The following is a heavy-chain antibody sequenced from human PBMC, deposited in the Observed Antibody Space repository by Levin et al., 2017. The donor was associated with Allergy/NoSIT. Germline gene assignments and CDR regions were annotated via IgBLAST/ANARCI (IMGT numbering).Heavy chain of an antibody. CDR1: GFTFDDYA. V-gene: IGHV3-9*01. D-gene: IGHD6-19*01. Sequence: PGGSLRLSCAASGFTFDDYAMHWVRQAPGKGLEWVSGISWNSGSIGYADSVKGRFTISRDNAKNSLYLQMNSLRAEDTALYYCAKDGGQWLAGFDYWGQGTLVTVSS. J-gene: IGHJ4*02. CDR3: AKDGGQWLAGFDY. CDR2: ISWNSGSI.